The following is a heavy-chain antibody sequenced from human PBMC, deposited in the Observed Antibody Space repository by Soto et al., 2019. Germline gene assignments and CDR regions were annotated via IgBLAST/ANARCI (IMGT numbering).Heavy chain of an antibody. CDR1: GFTFSSYA. CDR3: AREILIASRVFDY. D-gene: IGHD2-8*01. V-gene: IGHV3-30-3*01. Sequence: WGSLRLSCAASGFTFSSYAMHWVRQAPGKGLEWVAVISYDGSNKYYADSVKGRFTISRDNSKNTLYLQMNSLRAEDTAVYYCAREILIASRVFDYWGQGTLVTVSS. J-gene: IGHJ4*02. CDR2: ISYDGSNK.